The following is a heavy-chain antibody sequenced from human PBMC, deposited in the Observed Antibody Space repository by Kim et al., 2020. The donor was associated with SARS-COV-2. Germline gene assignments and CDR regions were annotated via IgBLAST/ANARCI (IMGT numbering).Heavy chain of an antibody. D-gene: IGHD6-6*01. CDR3: ARDQFSRSTVVDR. CDR2: ISPYNGDA. J-gene: IGHJ5*02. CDR1: GYTFTAFG. V-gene: IGHV1-18*01. Sequence: ASVKVSCKTFGYTFTAFGVSWVRQAPGQGPEWMGWISPYNGDAKYAQHLQDRVTMTIDTDTSTVYMELRSLRSDDTAIYYCARDQFSRSTVVDRSGQGTL.